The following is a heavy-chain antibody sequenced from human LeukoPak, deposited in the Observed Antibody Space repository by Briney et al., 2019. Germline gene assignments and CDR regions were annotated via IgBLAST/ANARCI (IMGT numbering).Heavy chain of an antibody. Sequence: SETLSLTCSVSGGSISPYYWSWIRQPPGKGLEWIGRIYTSGSTNYNPSLKSRVTISVDTSKNQFSLKLSSVTAADTAVYYCARERTTEDFDYWGQGTLVTVSS. CDR3: ARERTTEDFDY. CDR2: IYTSGST. J-gene: IGHJ4*02. D-gene: IGHD1-1*01. V-gene: IGHV4-4*08. CDR1: GGSISPYY.